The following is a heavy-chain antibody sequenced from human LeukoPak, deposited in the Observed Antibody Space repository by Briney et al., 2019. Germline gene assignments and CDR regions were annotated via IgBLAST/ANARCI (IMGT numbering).Heavy chain of an antibody. V-gene: IGHV1-2*02. J-gene: IGHJ4*02. CDR1: GYTFTGYY. Sequence: ASVKVSCKASGYTFTGYYMHWVRQAPGQGLEWMGWINISNGGTSYAQKFQGRVTITEDTSISTAYMELSSLTSDDTALYYCARGEGSSIDYWGQGTLVTVSS. D-gene: IGHD6-13*01. CDR2: INISNGGT. CDR3: ARGEGSSIDY.